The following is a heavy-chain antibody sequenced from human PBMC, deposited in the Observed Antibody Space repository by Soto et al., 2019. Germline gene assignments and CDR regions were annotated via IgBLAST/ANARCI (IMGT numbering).Heavy chain of an antibody. CDR3: AREANTIYAPHGLDV. D-gene: IGHD3-3*01. CDR1: GFPFDSYS. Sequence: GGSLRLSCAVSGFPFDSYSMSWVRQAPGQGLEWLASLSSGSFYIFHADSIRGRFTISRDDAKNLLFLQMNSLTIEDTATYYCAREANTIYAPHGLDVWGQGPAVTVSS. J-gene: IGHJ6*02. CDR2: LSSGSFYI. V-gene: IGHV3-21*01.